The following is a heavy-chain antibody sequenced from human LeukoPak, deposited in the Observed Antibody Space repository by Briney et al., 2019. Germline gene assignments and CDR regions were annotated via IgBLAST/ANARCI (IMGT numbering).Heavy chain of an antibody. V-gene: IGHV3-9*01. D-gene: IGHD1-26*01. Sequence: PGRSLRLSCAAPGFTFDDYAMHWVRQAPGKGLEWVSGISWNSGSMGYADSVKGRFTISRDNAKNSLYLQMDSLRAEDTAVYYCASFIYYYYYMDVWGKGTTVTVSS. CDR3: ASFIYYYYYMDV. J-gene: IGHJ6*03. CDR1: GFTFDDYA. CDR2: ISWNSGSM.